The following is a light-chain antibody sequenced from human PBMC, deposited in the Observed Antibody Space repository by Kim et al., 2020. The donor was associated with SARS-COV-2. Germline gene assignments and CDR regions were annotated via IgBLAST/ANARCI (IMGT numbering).Light chain of an antibody. CDR3: LQHNTYPIT. CDR2: GAS. J-gene: IGKJ5*01. Sequence: ASVGHRVTTTCRASQDVRNDLGWYQQNPGRAPKRLIYGASSLQSGVPSRFSGSGSGTEFTLTISSLQPEDFATYFCLQHNTYPITFGQGTRLEIK. CDR1: QDVRND. V-gene: IGKV1-17*01.